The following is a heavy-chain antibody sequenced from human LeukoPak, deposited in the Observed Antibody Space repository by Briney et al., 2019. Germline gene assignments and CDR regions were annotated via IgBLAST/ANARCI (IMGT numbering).Heavy chain of an antibody. V-gene: IGHV1-69*04. CDR1: GGTFSSYA. D-gene: IGHD6-19*01. Sequence: SVRVSCKASGGTFSSYAISWVRQAPGQGLEWMGRIIPILGIANYAQKFQGRVTITADKSTSTAYMELSSLRSEDTAVYYCAREAGGFDPWGQGTLVTVSS. CDR3: AREAGGFDP. CDR2: IIPILGIA. J-gene: IGHJ5*02.